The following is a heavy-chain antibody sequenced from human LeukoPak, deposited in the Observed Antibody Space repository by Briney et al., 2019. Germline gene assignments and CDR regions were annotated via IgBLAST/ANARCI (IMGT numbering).Heavy chain of an antibody. CDR2: IWGDGSNK. V-gene: IGHV3-30*02. CDR1: GLTFSSFG. CDR3: AKEFWVGATRKLDQ. Sequence: AGRSLSLSCAVAGLTFSSFGMHWVRQAPAKGLEWVACIWGDGSNKFYGDSVKGRFTISRDNSKNTLYLQMNSLRAEDTAVYYCAKEFWVGATRKLDQWSQGTLVTVSS. D-gene: IGHD1-26*01. J-gene: IGHJ4*02.